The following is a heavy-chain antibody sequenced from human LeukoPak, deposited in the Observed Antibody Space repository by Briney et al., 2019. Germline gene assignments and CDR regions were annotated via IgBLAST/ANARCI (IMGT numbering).Heavy chain of an antibody. J-gene: IGHJ3*02. CDR2: IHTSGST. CDR1: GGSIISFY. Sequence: SETLSLTCTVSGGSIISFYWNWIRQPAGKGLEWIGRIHTSGSTKYNPSLKSRVTISVDKSNNQFSLKLNSVTAADTAMYYCARALPNTDNYNWAFAIWGQGRMVTVSS. D-gene: IGHD5-24*01. CDR3: ARALPNTDNYNWAFAI. V-gene: IGHV4-4*07.